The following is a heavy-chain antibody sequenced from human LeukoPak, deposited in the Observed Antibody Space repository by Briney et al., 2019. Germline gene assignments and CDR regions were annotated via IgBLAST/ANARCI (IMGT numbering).Heavy chain of an antibody. Sequence: SVKVSCKASGGTFSGYAISWVRQAPGQGLEWMGGIIPIFGTANYAQKFQGRVTITADESTSTAYMELSSLRSEDTAVYYCASSLGYCSSTSCYTRYYYYGMDVWGQGTTVTVSS. CDR1: GGTFSGYA. CDR2: IIPIFGTA. D-gene: IGHD2-2*02. V-gene: IGHV1-69*13. CDR3: ASSLGYCSSTSCYTRYYYYGMDV. J-gene: IGHJ6*02.